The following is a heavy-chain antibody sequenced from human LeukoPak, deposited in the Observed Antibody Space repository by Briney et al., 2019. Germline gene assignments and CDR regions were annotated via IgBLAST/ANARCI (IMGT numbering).Heavy chain of an antibody. CDR3: TRTPLQYCSSTSCYGAFDI. V-gene: IGHV3-49*04. J-gene: IGHJ3*02. Sequence: LPGGSLRLSCTASGYTFGDYGMSWVRQAPGKGPEWVGLIRSKAYGGTTQYAASVKGRFTISRDDSKSIAYLQMNSLKTEDTAVYYCTRTPLQYCSSTSCYGAFDIWGQGTMVTVSS. CDR1: GYTFGDYG. CDR2: IRSKAYGGTT. D-gene: IGHD2-2*01.